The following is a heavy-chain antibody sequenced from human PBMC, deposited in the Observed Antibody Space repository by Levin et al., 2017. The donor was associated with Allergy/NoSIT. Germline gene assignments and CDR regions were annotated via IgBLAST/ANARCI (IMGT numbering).Heavy chain of an antibody. CDR2: INHSGST. D-gene: IGHD2-15*01. CDR1: GGSFSGYY. V-gene: IGHV4-34*01. Sequence: SETLSLTCAVYGGSFSGYYWSWIRQPPGKGLEWIGEINHSGSTNYNPSLKSRVTISVDTSKNQFSLKLSSVTAADTAVYYCARRSRSVVVAAKAFDIWGQGTMVTVSS. CDR3: ARRSRSVVVAAKAFDI. J-gene: IGHJ3*02.